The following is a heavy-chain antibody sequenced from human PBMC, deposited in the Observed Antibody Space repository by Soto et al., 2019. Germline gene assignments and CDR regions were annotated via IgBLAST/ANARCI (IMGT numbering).Heavy chain of an antibody. D-gene: IGHD6-13*01. CDR2: ISSSSSYI. CDR1: GFTFSSYS. Sequence: GGSRRRSWAASGFTFSSYSMNWVRQAPGKGLEWVSSISSSSSYIYYADSVKGRFTISRDNAKNSLYLQMNSLRAEDAAVYYCARDWKAAAGTWPLAVWGQGTTVPVSS. CDR3: ARDWKAAAGTWPLAV. J-gene: IGHJ6*02. V-gene: IGHV3-21*01.